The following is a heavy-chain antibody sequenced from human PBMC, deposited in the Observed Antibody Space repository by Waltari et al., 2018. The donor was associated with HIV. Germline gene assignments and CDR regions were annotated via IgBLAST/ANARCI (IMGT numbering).Heavy chain of an antibody. CDR3: ARHALRVGAAYWNFDL. CDR1: GGSVSSSSYF. J-gene: IGHJ2*01. CDR2: IYYTGRA. D-gene: IGHD1-26*01. V-gene: IGHV4-39*01. Sequence: QLQLQESGPGLVKPSETLSLTCTVSGGSVSSSSYFWGWIRQPPGKGLEWVGRIYYTGRAYYNPSLKGRVTISVDTSKNQFSLKVTSVTAAGTAVYYCARHALRVGAAYWNFDLWGRGTLVTVSS.